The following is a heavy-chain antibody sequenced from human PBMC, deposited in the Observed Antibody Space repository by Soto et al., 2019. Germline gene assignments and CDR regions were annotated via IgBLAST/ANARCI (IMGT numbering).Heavy chain of an antibody. CDR3: ARLTGARDGFDY. D-gene: IGHD1-20*01. CDR1: GYSFTTYW. CDR2: IDPTDSYT. V-gene: IGHV5-10-1*01. J-gene: IGHJ4*02. Sequence: XESLKISVKGSGYSFTTYWISWVRQMPGKALEWMGRIDPTDSYTNYSPSFQGHVSISVDKSISTAYLQWSSLKASDTCMYYCARLTGARDGFDYWGQGTLVTVSS.